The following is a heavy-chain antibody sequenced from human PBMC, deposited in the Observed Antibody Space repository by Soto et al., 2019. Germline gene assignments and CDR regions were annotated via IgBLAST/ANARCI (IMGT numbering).Heavy chain of an antibody. CDR3: VHRTTVTSDDE. V-gene: IGHV2-5*02. CDR2: IYGDDDK. J-gene: IGHJ4*02. Sequence: GPTLVNPTQTLTLTCTFSGFSLTTNRVVVGWVRQPPGKAPSWLAFIYGDDDKRYSPSLWSRLTITKDTSKNQVVLTMTNLDPVDTATDYCVHRTTVTSDDEWGRGTLVTVSS. D-gene: IGHD4-17*01. CDR1: GFSLTTNRVV.